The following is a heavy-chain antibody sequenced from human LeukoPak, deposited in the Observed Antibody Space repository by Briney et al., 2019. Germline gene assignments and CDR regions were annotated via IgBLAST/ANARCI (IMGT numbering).Heavy chain of an antibody. CDR3: TTDGYYGSGSYDWFDP. CDR2: IKSKTDGGTT. J-gene: IGHJ5*02. D-gene: IGHD3-10*01. CDR1: GFTFSNAW. V-gene: IGHV3-15*01. Sequence: PGRSLRLSCAASGFTFSNAWMSWVRQAPGKGLEWVGRIKSKTDGGTTDYAAPVKGRFTISRDDSKNTLYLQMNSLKTEDTAVYYCTTDGYYGSGSYDWFDPWGQGTLVTVSS.